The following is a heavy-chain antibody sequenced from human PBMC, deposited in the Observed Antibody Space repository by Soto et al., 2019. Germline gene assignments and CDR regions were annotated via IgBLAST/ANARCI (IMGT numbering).Heavy chain of an antibody. CDR1: GGSISSGSYY. Sequence: TLSVTWTVSGGSISSGSYYWSRIRQHPGKGLEGIGYIYYSGSTYYNPSLKSRVTISVDTSKNQFSLKLSSVTAADTAVYYCARSELSGGQSYLDYWGQGTLVNVSS. V-gene: IGHV4-31*02. J-gene: IGHJ4*02. CDR2: IYYSGST. CDR3: ARSELSGGQSYLDY. D-gene: IGHD2-15*01.